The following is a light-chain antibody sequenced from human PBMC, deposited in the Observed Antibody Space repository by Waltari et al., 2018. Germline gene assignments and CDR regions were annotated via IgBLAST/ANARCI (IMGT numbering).Light chain of an antibody. CDR2: EVS. J-gene: IGLJ2*01. Sequence: QSALTQPASVSGSPGQSITISCTGPTLDIGSYNLVSWYHQIPGKAPKLIIFEVSKRPSGVFKRFSGSRSANTASPTISGLQPEDEAYFFLCLYVGGGSFLAFGGGTKLTVL. CDR1: TLDIGSYNL. CDR3: CLYVGGGSFLA. V-gene: IGLV2-23*02.